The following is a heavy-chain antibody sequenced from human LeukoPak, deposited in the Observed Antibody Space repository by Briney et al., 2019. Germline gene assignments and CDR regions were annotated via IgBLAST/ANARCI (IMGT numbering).Heavy chain of an antibody. CDR2: ISGSGGST. V-gene: IGHV3-23*01. CDR1: GFIFSSYA. J-gene: IGHJ6*02. D-gene: IGHD3-10*01. CDR3: ARPLQGDYYGSGRSSGMAYYYYYGMDV. Sequence: PGGSLRLSCAASGFIFSSYAMNWVRQVPEKGLEWVSAISGSGGSTYYADSVKGRFTISRDNSKNTLYLQMNSLRAEDTAVYYCARPLQGDYYGSGRSSGMAYYYYYGMDVWGQGTTVTVSS.